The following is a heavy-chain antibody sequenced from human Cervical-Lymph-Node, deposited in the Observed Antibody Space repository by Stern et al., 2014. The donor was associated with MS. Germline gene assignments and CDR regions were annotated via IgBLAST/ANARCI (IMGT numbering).Heavy chain of an antibody. Sequence: QVQLHESGPGLVKPSQTLSLTCTVSGGSISSGDYYWRWIRQPPGKGLEWIGYIFYSGSTYYNPSLKSRVTISVDTSKKQFSLKLSSVTAADTAVYYCARGGNPNWFDPWGQGTLVTVSS. CDR1: GGSISSGDYY. J-gene: IGHJ5*02. CDR2: IFYSGST. V-gene: IGHV4-30-4*01. CDR3: ARGGNPNWFDP. D-gene: IGHD1-14*01.